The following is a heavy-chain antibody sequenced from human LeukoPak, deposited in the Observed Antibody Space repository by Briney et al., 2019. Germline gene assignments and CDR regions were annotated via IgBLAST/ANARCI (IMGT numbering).Heavy chain of an antibody. J-gene: IGHJ4*02. V-gene: IGHV4-59*08. CDR3: ASHDYAEAPFDY. CDR1: GAPISRFY. CDR2: MYYTGST. Sequence: SETLSLICTTSGAPISRFYWSWIRQPPGEGLEWIGYMYYTGSTNYNPSLKSRVTISVDTSKNQFSLKLTSVTAADTAVYFCASHDYAEAPFDYWGQGALVTVSA. D-gene: IGHD4-17*01.